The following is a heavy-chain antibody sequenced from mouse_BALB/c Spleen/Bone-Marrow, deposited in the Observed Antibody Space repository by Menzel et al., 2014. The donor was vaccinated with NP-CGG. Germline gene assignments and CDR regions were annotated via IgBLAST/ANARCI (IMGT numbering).Heavy chain of an antibody. V-gene: IGHV4-1*02. CDR2: INPDSSTI. CDR1: GFDFSRYW. Sequence: DVKLVESGGGLVQPGGSLKLSCAASGFDFSRYWMSWVRQAPGKGLEWIGEINPDSSTINYTPSLKDKFIISRDNAKNTLYLLMSKVRSEDTALYYCARLGYYGSSDYWGQGTTLTVSS. D-gene: IGHD1-1*01. CDR3: ARLGYYGSSDY. J-gene: IGHJ2*01.